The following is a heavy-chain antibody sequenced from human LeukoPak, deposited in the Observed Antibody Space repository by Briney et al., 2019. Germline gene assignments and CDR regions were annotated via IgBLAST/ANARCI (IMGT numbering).Heavy chain of an antibody. J-gene: IGHJ6*03. D-gene: IGHD5-12*01. CDR2: INVSGSP. Sequence: NASETLSLTCAVYGVSASGHYGTWIRQFPGRGLEWIGAINVSGSPKYNPSLKSRVSISVDASKNQIFLTLTSVTAADTATYYCVTTAGYSGYDWGWFSDYYLAVWGTGTTV. CDR3: VTTAGYSGYDWGWFSDYYLAV. CDR1: GVSASGHY. V-gene: IGHV4-34*01.